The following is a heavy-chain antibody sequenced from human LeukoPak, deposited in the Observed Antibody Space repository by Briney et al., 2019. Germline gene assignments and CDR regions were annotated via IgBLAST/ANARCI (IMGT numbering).Heavy chain of an antibody. D-gene: IGHD3-9*01. CDR2: MNPNSGDT. V-gene: IGHV1-2*02. CDR1: GYTFADYY. Sequence: GASVKVSCKASGYTFADYYIHWVRQAPGQGLEWVGWMNPNSGDTNYARSFQGRVTMTRDTSISTAYMELSRLRFDDTAVYYCAKDATTQSGWVYMDVWGKGTTVTISS. CDR3: AKDATTQSGWVYMDV. J-gene: IGHJ6*03.